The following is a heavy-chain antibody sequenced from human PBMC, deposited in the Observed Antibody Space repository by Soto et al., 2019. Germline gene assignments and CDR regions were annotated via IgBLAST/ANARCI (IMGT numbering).Heavy chain of an antibody. Sequence: QVQLVESGGGVVQPGRSLRLSCAASGFTFSSYAMHWVRQAPGKGLEWVAVISYDGSNKYYADSVKGRFTISRDNSKNTLYLQMNSLRAEDTAVYCCARGYCSSTSCYFDYWGQGTLVTVSS. CDR2: ISYDGSNK. D-gene: IGHD2-2*01. CDR3: ARGYCSSTSCYFDY. V-gene: IGHV3-30-3*01. J-gene: IGHJ4*02. CDR1: GFTFSSYA.